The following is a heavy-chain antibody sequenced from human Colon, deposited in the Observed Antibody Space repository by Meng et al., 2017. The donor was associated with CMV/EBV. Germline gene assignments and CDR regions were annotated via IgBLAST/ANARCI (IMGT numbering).Heavy chain of an antibody. D-gene: IGHD2/OR15-2a*01. CDR1: GFNFSDHY. CDR2: TSRSGSTK. J-gene: IGHJ4*02. CDR3: AKARFAYGPTFADH. Sequence: GESLKISCVASGFNFSDHYMSWIRQVPGKGLEWISFTSRSGSTKNYADSVKGRFTISRDNAKNSLFLQLNSLRAEDTAVYYCAKARFAYGPTFADHWGQGILVTVSS. V-gene: IGHV3-11*01.